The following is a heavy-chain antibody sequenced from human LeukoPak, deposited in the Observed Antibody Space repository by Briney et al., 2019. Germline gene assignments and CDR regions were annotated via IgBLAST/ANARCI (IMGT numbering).Heavy chain of an antibody. V-gene: IGHV3-49*04. D-gene: IGHD6-13*01. CDR3: TRGGIAAAGVFQH. CDR2: IRSKAYGGTT. CDR1: GSTFGDYA. Sequence: QSGGSLRLSCTASGSTFGDYAMSWVRQAPGKGLEWVGFIRSKAYGGTTEYAASVKGRFTISRDDSKSIAYLQMNSLKTEDTAVYYCTRGGIAAAGVFQHWGQGTLVTVSS. J-gene: IGHJ1*01.